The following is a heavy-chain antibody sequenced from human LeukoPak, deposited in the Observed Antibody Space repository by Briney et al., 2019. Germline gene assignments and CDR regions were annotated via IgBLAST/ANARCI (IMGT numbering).Heavy chain of an antibody. D-gene: IGHD2-2*01. J-gene: IGHJ5*02. CDR3: ARGEVPAANNWFDP. CDR1: GYTFTGYY. Sequence: ASVKVSCKASGYTFTGYYMHWVRQAPGQGLEWMGWINPNSGGTNYAQKFQGRVTMTRDTSISTAYMELSSLRSEDTAVYYCARGEVPAANNWFDPWGQGTLVTVSS. CDR2: INPNSGGT. V-gene: IGHV1-2*02.